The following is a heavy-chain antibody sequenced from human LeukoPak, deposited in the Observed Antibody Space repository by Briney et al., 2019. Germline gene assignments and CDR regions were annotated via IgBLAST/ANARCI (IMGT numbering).Heavy chain of an antibody. D-gene: IGHD2-2*01. CDR2: ISSSGSTI. CDR3: ARIPPGYCSSTSCWSLDY. Sequence: GGSLRLSCAAPGFTFSDYYMSWIRQAPGKGLEWVSYISSSGSTIYYADSVKGRFTISRDNAKNSLYLQMNSLRAEDTAVYYCARIPPGYCSSTSCWSLDYWGQGTLVTVSS. CDR1: GFTFSDYY. V-gene: IGHV3-11*01. J-gene: IGHJ4*02.